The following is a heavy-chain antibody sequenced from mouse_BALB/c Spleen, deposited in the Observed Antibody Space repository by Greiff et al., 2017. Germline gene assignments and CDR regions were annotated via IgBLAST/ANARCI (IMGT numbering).Heavy chain of an antibody. CDR1: GYTFTSYW. D-gene: IGHD2-10*01. CDR2: INPSTGYT. V-gene: IGHV1-7*01. CDR3: ARSYYGNYEDYAMDY. Sequence: VKLQESGAELAKPGASVKMSCKASGYTFTSYWMHWVKQRPGQGLEWIGYINPSTGYTEYNQKFKDKATLTADKSSSTAYMQLSSLTSEDSAVYYCARSYYGNYEDYAMDYWGQGTSVTVSS. J-gene: IGHJ4*01.